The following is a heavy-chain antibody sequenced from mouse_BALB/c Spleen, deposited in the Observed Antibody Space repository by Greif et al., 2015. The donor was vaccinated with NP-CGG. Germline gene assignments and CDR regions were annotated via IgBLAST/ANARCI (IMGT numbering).Heavy chain of an antibody. V-gene: IGHV3-2*02. Sequence: EVQGVESGPGLVKPSQSLSLTCTVTGYSITSDYAWNWIRQFPGNKLEWMGYISYSGSTSYNPSLKSRISITRDTSKNQFFLQLNSETTEDTATYYCAQYGNYVQFAYWGQGTLVTVSA. CDR1: GYSITSDYA. CDR3: AQYGNYVQFAY. D-gene: IGHD2-10*02. CDR2: ISYSGST. J-gene: IGHJ3*01.